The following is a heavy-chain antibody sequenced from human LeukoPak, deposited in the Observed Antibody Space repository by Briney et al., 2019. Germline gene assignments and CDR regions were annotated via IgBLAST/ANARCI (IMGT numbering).Heavy chain of an antibody. V-gene: IGHV4-4*07. CDR2: IYTSGST. CDR1: GGSISSYC. D-gene: IGHD5-18*01. CDR3: ARDSRIYSYGYWFDP. Sequence: SETLSLTCTVSGGSISSYCWSWIRQPAGKGLEWIGRIYTSGSTNYNPSLKSRVTMSVDTSKNQFSLKLSSVTAADTAVYYCARDSRIYSYGYWFDPWGQGTLVTVSS. J-gene: IGHJ5*02.